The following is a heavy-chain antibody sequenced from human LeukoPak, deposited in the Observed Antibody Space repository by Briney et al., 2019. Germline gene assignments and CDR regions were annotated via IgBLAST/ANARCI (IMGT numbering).Heavy chain of an antibody. CDR3: GRDWVITMVRGVTKYYYYGMDV. Sequence: GASVKVSCKASGYTFTSYAMHWVRQAPGQRLEWMGWINAGNGNTKYSQKFQGRVTITSDTSASTAYMERSSLRSEDKAVYYCGRDWVITMVRGVTKYYYYGMDVWGQGTTVTVYS. CDR1: GYTFTSYA. J-gene: IGHJ6*02. V-gene: IGHV1-3*01. D-gene: IGHD3-10*01. CDR2: INAGNGNT.